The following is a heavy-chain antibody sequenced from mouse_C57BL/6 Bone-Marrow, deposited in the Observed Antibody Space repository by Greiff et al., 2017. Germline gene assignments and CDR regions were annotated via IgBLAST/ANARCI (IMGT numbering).Heavy chain of an antibody. Sequence: QVQLQQPGAELVKPGASVKLSCKASGYTFTSYWMHWVKQRPGQGLEWIGMIHPNSGSTNYNEKFKSKATLTVDKSSSTAYMQLSSLRSEDAAVYYCARERLGREWFAYWGQGTLVTVSA. CDR2: IHPNSGST. J-gene: IGHJ3*01. CDR1: GYTFTSYW. CDR3: ARERLGREWFAY. D-gene: IGHD4-1*01. V-gene: IGHV1-64*01.